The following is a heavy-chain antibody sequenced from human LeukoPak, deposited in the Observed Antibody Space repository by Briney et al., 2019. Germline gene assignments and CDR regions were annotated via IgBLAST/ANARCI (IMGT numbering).Heavy chain of an antibody. D-gene: IGHD6-13*01. CDR1: GYTFTSYG. CDR2: INPNSGGT. V-gene: IGHV1-2*02. J-gene: IGHJ4*02. CDR3: AREAAAAGENYFDY. Sequence: ASVKVSCKASGYTFTSYGISWVRQAPGQGLEWMGWINPNSGGTNYAQKFQGRVTMTRDTSISTAYMELSRLRSDDTAVYYCAREAAAAGENYFDYWGQGTLVTVSS.